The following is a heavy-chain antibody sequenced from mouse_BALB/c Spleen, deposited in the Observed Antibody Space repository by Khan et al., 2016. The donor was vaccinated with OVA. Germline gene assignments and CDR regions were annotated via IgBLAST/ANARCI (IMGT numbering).Heavy chain of an antibody. Sequence: QVQLKESGAELVRPGVSVKISCKGSGYTFTDYAMHWVKQSHAKSLEWIGVISTYSGDASYNQKFKGKATMTVDKSSSTAYMELALLTAEDSAIDDDARGRGNSPFAYWGQGTLVTVSA. CDR3: ARGRGNSPFAY. CDR2: ISTYSGDA. V-gene: IGHV1S137*01. J-gene: IGHJ3*01. CDR1: GYTFTDYA.